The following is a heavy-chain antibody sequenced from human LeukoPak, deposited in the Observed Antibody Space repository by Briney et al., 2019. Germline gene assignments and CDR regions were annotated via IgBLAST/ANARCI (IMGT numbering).Heavy chain of an antibody. Sequence: SETLSLTCTVSGGSISSYYWSWIRQPPGKGLEWIGYIYYSGSTNYNPSLKSRVTISVDTSKNQFSLKLSSVTAADTAVYYCARERVGAIALDYWGQGTLVTVSS. J-gene: IGHJ4*02. V-gene: IGHV4-59*01. D-gene: IGHD1-26*01. CDR2: IYYSGST. CDR1: GGSISSYY. CDR3: ARERVGAIALDY.